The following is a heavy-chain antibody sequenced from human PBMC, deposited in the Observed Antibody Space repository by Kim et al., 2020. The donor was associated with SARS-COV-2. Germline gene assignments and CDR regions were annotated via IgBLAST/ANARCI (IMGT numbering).Heavy chain of an antibody. CDR2: GGST. V-gene: IGHV3-64D*09. CDR3: VTPRNFDY. Sequence: GGSTYYADSVKGRFTISRDNSKNTLYLQMSSLRAEDTAVYYCVTPRNFDYWGQGTLVTVSS. J-gene: IGHJ4*02.